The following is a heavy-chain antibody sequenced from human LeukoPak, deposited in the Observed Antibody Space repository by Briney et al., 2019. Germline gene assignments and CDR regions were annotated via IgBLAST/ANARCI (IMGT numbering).Heavy chain of an antibody. CDR3: ATGHSSGWFDY. Sequence: SETLSLTCTVSGGSVSSDYWSWIRQSPGTGLEWIGYIYYSTTTNYNPSLKSRVTMSLDTSKNHFSLDLTSVTGADTAVYFCATGHSSGWFDYWGQGTLVTVSS. CDR2: IYYSTTT. J-gene: IGHJ4*02. CDR1: GGSVSSDY. V-gene: IGHV4-59*02. D-gene: IGHD6-19*01.